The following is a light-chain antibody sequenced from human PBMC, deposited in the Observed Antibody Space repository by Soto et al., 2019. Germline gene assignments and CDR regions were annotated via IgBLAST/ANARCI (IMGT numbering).Light chain of an antibody. CDR3: QQRSNRPET. V-gene: IGKV3-11*01. J-gene: IGKJ2*01. Sequence: EIVLTQSPATLSLSPGERGALSCRASQSVGSHLAWYQQKPGQAPRLLIYDTSNRATGIPVRFSGSGSETDFTLTISSLEPEDFAVYYCQQRSNRPETFGQGTKLEIK. CDR2: DTS. CDR1: QSVGSH.